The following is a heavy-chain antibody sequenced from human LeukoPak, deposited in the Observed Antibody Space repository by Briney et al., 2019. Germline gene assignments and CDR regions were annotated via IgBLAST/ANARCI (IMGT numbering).Heavy chain of an antibody. J-gene: IGHJ4*02. CDR1: GSTFSSYA. D-gene: IGHD6-19*01. V-gene: IGHV3-23*01. Sequence: GGSLRLSCAASGSTFSSYAMSWVRQAPGKGLEWVSAISGSGGSTYYADSVKGRFTISRDNSKNTLYLQMNSLRAEDTAGYYCAKWSTWGLVRSDYWGQGTLVTVSS. CDR2: ISGSGGST. CDR3: AKWSTWGLVRSDY.